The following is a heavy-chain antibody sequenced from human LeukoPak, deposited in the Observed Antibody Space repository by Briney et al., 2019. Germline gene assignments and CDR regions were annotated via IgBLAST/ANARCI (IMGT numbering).Heavy chain of an antibody. CDR2: IYKDGST. CDR3: ARGYCSGRSCYMWYSDY. CDR1: GCIVSNNY. Sequence: GGSLRLSCAGSGCIVSNNYMTWVRQAPGKGLEWVSVIYKDGSTSYADSVKGRFTLTRDNSKNTVYLQMNSLRAEDTAVYYCARGYCSGRSCYMWYSDYWGQGTLVTVSS. V-gene: IGHV3-53*01. D-gene: IGHD2-15*01. J-gene: IGHJ4*02.